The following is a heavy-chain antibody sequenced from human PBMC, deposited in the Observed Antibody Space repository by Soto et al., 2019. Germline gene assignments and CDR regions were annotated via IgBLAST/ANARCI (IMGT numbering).Heavy chain of an antibody. V-gene: IGHV4-59*01. J-gene: IGHJ4*02. CDR3: ARDRVAAAGTTVFDY. D-gene: IGHD6-13*01. Sequence: PSETLSLTCTVSGGSISSYYWSWIRQPPGKGLEWIGYIYYSGSTNYNPSLKSRVTISVDTSKNQFSLKLSSVTAADTAVYYCARDRVAAAGTTVFDYWGQGTLVTVSS. CDR1: GGSISSYY. CDR2: IYYSGST.